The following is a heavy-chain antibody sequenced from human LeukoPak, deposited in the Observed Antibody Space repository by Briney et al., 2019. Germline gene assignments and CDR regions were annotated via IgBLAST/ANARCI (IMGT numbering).Heavy chain of an antibody. V-gene: IGHV4-59*01. Sequence: PSETLSLTCTVSGGSISSYYWSWIRQPPGKGLEWIGYIYYSGSTNYNPSLKSRVTISVDTSKNQFSLKLSSVTAADTAVYYCARGQEYYYGSGSLNYWGQGTLVTVSS. J-gene: IGHJ4*02. D-gene: IGHD3-10*01. CDR1: GGSISSYY. CDR2: IYYSGST. CDR3: ARGQEYYYGSGSLNY.